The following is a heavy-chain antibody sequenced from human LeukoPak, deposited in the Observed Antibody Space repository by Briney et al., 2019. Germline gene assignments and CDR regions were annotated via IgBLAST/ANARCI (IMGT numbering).Heavy chain of an antibody. D-gene: IGHD1-26*01. Sequence: SETLSLTCAVYGGSFSGYYWSWIRQPPGKGLAWIGEVNHSGSTNYNPSLKSRVTISVDTSKNQFSLKLSSVTAADTAVYYCARGPRRGSYHHYNHGGWFDPWGQGTLVTVSS. J-gene: IGHJ5*02. V-gene: IGHV4-34*01. CDR1: GGSFSGYY. CDR2: VNHSGST. CDR3: ARGPRRGSYHHYNHGGWFDP.